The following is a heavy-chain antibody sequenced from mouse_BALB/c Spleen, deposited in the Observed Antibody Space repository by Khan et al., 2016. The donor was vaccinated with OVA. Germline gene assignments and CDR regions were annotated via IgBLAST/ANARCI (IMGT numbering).Heavy chain of an antibody. CDR2: IWGGGGT. Sequence: VQLQESGPGLAAPSQSLSITCTVSGFSLSRYNIHWVRQPPGKGLEWLGMIWGGGGTDYNSTLKSRLSISKDNSKSQVFLKMNSRQTDDSAMYYCARAYYRFDGYYAMDYWGQGTSVTVSS. CDR1: GFSLSRYN. J-gene: IGHJ4*01. D-gene: IGHD2-14*01. CDR3: ARAYYRFDGYYAMDY. V-gene: IGHV2-6-4*01.